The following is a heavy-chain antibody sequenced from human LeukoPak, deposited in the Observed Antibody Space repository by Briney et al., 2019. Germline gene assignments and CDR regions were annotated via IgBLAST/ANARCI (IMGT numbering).Heavy chain of an antibody. D-gene: IGHD3-22*01. V-gene: IGHV1-3*03. Sequence: GASVKVSCKASGYTFTSYAMHWVRQAPGQRLEWMGWINAGNGNTKYSQEFQGRVTITRDTSASTAYMELSSLRSEDMAVYYCARAVYDSSGYYYCFDYWGQGTLVTVSS. CDR2: INAGNGNT. CDR3: ARAVYDSSGYYYCFDY. CDR1: GYTFTSYA. J-gene: IGHJ4*02.